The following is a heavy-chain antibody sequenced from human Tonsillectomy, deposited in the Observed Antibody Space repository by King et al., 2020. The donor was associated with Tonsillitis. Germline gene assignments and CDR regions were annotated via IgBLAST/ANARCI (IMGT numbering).Heavy chain of an antibody. D-gene: IGHD2-2*01. CDR1: GFSLSNARMG. CDR3: AREYQPLDKPNFDY. J-gene: IGHJ4*02. CDR2: IFSHDEK. Sequence: VTLKESGPVLVKPTETLTLTCTVSGFSLSNARMGVSWIRQPPGKALEWLAHIFSHDEKSYSTSLKSRLTISKDTSKSQVVLTMTNMDPVDTATYYCAREYQPLDKPNFDYWGQGTLVTVSS. V-gene: IGHV2-26*01.